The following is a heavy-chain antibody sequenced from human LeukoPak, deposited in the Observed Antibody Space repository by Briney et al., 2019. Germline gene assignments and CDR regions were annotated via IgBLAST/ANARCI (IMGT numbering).Heavy chain of an antibody. Sequence: ASVTVSCKASGYTFTSYGISWVRQAPGQGLEWMGWISAYNGNTNYAQKLQGRVTMTTDTSTSTAYMELRSLRSDDTAVYYCARGGDLRYFDWLSEFDPWGQGTLVTVSS. CDR1: GYTFTSYG. CDR3: ARGGDLRYFDWLSEFDP. CDR2: ISAYNGNT. V-gene: IGHV1-18*01. J-gene: IGHJ5*02. D-gene: IGHD3-9*01.